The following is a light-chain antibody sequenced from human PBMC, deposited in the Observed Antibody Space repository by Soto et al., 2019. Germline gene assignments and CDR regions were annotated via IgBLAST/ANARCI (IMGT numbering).Light chain of an antibody. V-gene: IGKV1-6*01. J-gene: IGKJ4*01. CDR3: LQYYSYPRT. CDR2: AAS. CDR1: QGIRID. Sequence: AIQMTQSPSSLSASVGDRVTITCRASQGIRIDVGWYQQRPGEAPELLIYAASNVQSGVPSRFSGSGSGRDFTLTITGLRPEDFAPYFCLQYYSYPRTFGGGTKVEIK.